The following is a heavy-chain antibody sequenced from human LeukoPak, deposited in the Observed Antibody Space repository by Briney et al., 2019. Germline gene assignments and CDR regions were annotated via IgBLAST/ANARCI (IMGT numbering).Heavy chain of an antibody. Sequence: ASVKVSCKASGYTFTSYGISWVRQAPGQGLEWMGWISAYNGNTNYAQKLQGRVTMTTDTSTSTAYMELRSLRSDDTAVYYCVRDGFGVATISPADYWGQGTLVTVSS. CDR3: VRDGFGVATISPADY. CDR1: GYTFTSYG. J-gene: IGHJ4*02. V-gene: IGHV1-18*01. D-gene: IGHD5-12*01. CDR2: ISAYNGNT.